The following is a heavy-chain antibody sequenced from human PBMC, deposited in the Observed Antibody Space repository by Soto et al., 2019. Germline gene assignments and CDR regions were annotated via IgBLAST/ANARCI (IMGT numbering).Heavy chain of an antibody. D-gene: IGHD1-20*01. CDR1: GYSISSGHY. CDR3: ARSNWNDNTGAFDY. J-gene: IGHJ4*02. CDR2: IYHSGST. V-gene: IGHV4-38-2*01. Sequence: SETLSLTCAVSGYSISSGHYWGWIREPPGKGLEWIGSIYHSGSTYYNPSLKSRVTISVDTSKNHFSLKLSSVTAADTAVYYCARSNWNDNTGAFDYWGQGTLVTVSS.